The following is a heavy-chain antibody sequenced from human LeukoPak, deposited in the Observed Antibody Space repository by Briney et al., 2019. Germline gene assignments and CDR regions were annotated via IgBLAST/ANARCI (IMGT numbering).Heavy chain of an antibody. CDR3: ASHQSGGSSDDY. CDR2: IYTSGST. CDR1: GGSISSRSYY. Sequence: SQTLSLTYTVSGGSISSRSYYWSWTRQPAGKGLEWIGRIYTSGSTNYNPSLKSRVTISVDTSKNQFSLKLSSVTAADTAVYYCASHQSGGSSDDYWGQGTLVTVSS. V-gene: IGHV4-61*02. D-gene: IGHD6-13*01. J-gene: IGHJ4*02.